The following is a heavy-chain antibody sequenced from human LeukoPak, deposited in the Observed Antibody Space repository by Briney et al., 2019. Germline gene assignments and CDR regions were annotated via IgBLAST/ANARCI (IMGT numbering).Heavy chain of an antibody. V-gene: IGHV3-33*01. CDR3: AREDQPRGTFDY. J-gene: IGHJ4*02. CDR2: IWYDGSNK. CDR1: GFTFSSYG. Sequence: GGSLRLSCAASGFTFSSYGMHWVRQAPGKGLEWVAVIWYDGSNKYYADSVKGRFTISRDNSKNTLYLQMNSLRAEDTAVYYCAREDQPRGTFDYWGQGILVTVSS. D-gene: IGHD2-15*01.